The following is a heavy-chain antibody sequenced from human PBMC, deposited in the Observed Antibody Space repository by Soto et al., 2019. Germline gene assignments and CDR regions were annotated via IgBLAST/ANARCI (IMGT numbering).Heavy chain of an antibody. D-gene: IGHD3-3*02. Sequence: QITLKESGPTLVQPTQTLTLTCAFSGFSLSTTGVGVGWIRQPPGKALEWLVVIYWDDNKRYSPSLNTRLTITKDTSKNQVVLTMANVDPVDTATYHCAHRSSISLFDYWGQGALVTVSS. V-gene: IGHV2-5*02. CDR2: IYWDDNK. CDR1: GFSLSTTGVG. CDR3: AHRSSISLFDY. J-gene: IGHJ4*02.